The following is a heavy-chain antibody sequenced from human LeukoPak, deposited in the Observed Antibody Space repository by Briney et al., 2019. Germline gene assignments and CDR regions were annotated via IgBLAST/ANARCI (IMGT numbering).Heavy chain of an antibody. CDR1: GFTFDDYA. V-gene: IGHV3-9*01. Sequence: GGSLRLSCAASGFTFDDYAMHWVRQAPGKGLEWVSGISWNSGSIGYADSVKGRFTISRDNSKNTLYLQMNSLRAEDTAVYYCARDLVRSFDYWGQGTLVTVSS. D-gene: IGHD2-2*01. CDR3: ARDLVRSFDY. J-gene: IGHJ4*02. CDR2: ISWNSGSI.